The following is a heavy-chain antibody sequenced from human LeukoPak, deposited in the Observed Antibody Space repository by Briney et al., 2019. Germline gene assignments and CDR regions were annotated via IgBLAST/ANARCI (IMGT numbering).Heavy chain of an antibody. Sequence: GRSLRLSCAASGFTFDDYAMHWVRQAPGKGLEWVSGISWSSGSIGYADSVKGRFTISRDNAKNSLYLQMNSLRAEDTALYYCAKSGWELLEGGGSYFDYWGQGTLVAVSS. D-gene: IGHD1-26*01. CDR3: AKSGWELLEGGGSYFDY. V-gene: IGHV3-9*01. CDR1: GFTFDDYA. J-gene: IGHJ4*02. CDR2: ISWSSGSI.